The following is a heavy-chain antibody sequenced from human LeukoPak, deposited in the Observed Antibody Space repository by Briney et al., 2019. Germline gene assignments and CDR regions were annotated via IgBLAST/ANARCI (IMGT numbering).Heavy chain of an antibody. CDR2: INHSGST. CDR3: ASSTMVRGVIIDIFDY. V-gene: IGHV4-34*01. J-gene: IGHJ4*02. Sequence: SETLSLTCAVYGGSFSGYYWSWIRQPPGKGLEWIGEINHSGSTDYNPSLKSRVTISVDTSKNQFSLKLSSVTAADTAVYYCASSTMVRGVIIDIFDYWGRGTLVTVSS. D-gene: IGHD3-10*01. CDR1: GGSFSGYY.